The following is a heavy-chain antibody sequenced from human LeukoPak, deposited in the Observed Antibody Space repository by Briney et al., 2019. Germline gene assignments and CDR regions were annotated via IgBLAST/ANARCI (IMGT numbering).Heavy chain of an antibody. CDR3: ESPEITSNDDY. D-gene: IGHD1-14*01. CDR2: ISSSGSTI. CDR1: GFTFSSYE. J-gene: IGHJ4*02. V-gene: IGHV3-48*03. Sequence: GGSLRLSCAASGFTFSSYEMNWVRQAPGKGLEWVSYISSSGSTIYYADSVKGRFTISRDNAKNSLYLQMNSLRAEDTAVYYCESPEITSNDDYWGQGTMVTVSS.